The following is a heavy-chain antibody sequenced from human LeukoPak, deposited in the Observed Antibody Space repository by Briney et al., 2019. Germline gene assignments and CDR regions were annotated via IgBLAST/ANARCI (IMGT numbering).Heavy chain of an antibody. V-gene: IGHV1-46*01. CDR2: INPSGGST. D-gene: IGHD3-10*01. CDR3: ARDSGDDEGNDY. J-gene: IGHJ4*02. Sequence: ASVKVSRKASGYTFTSYDINWVRQAPGQGLEWMGIINPSGGSTSYAQKFQGRVTMTRDTSTSTVYMELSSLRSEDTAVYYCARDSGDDEGNDYWGQGTLVTVSS. CDR1: GYTFTSYD.